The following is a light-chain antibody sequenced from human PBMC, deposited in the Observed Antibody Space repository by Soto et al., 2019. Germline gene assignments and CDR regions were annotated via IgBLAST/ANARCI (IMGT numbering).Light chain of an antibody. J-gene: IGKJ5*01. CDR2: GIS. V-gene: IGKV3-15*01. CDR1: QSVNSN. CDR3: QQYSKWPIT. Sequence: IVMTQSPSILSVSPGESATLSCRGSQSVNSNYLAWYQQHPGQPPRLLIYGISTRATGIPARFSGSGSGTEFSLTISSLQSEDFAVYYCQQYSKWPITFGQGTRLE.